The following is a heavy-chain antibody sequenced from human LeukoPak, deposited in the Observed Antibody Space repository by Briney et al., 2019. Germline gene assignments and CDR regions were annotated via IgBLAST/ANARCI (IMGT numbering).Heavy chain of an antibody. J-gene: IGHJ3*02. CDR1: GGTFSSYA. V-gene: IGHV1-69*06. D-gene: IGHD3-10*01. CDR3: ARDPPLWFGELSPDAFDI. Sequence: SVKVSCKSSGGTFSSYAISGLRQAPGRGLEWMGGIIHLFGTANYAQKFQGRVTITADKSTSTAYMELSSLRSEDTAVYYCARDPPLWFGELSPDAFDIWGQGTMVTVSS. CDR2: IIHLFGTA.